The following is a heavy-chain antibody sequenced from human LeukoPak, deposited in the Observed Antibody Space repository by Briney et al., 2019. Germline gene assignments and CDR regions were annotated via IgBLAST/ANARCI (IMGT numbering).Heavy chain of an antibody. Sequence: ASVKVSCKASGYTLTSYYLHWVRLAPGQGLEWMGIINPGDDGTSYAQKFQGRVTMARDTSTSTVSMELSSLRSEDTAMYYCARSMGTTDGFDIWGQGTMVTVSS. CDR2: INPGDDGT. J-gene: IGHJ3*02. D-gene: IGHD1-7*01. CDR1: GYTLTSYY. CDR3: ARSMGTTDGFDI. V-gene: IGHV1-46*01.